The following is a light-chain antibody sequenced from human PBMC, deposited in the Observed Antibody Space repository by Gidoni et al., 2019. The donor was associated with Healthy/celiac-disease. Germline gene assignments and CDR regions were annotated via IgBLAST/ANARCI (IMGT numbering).Light chain of an antibody. CDR1: QSVSSN. Sequence: EIVTTQSPATLSVSPGERATLSCRASQSVSSNLAWYQQKPGQAPRLLIYGASTRATGIPARFSGSGSGTEFTLTISSLQSEDFAVYYCQQYNNWPLTFGGGTK. V-gene: IGKV3-15*01. J-gene: IGKJ4*01. CDR3: QQYNNWPLT. CDR2: GAS.